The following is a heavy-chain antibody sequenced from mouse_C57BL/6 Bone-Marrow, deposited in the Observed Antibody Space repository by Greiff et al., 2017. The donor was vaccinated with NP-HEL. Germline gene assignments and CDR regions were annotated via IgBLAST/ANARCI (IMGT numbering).Heavy chain of an antibody. D-gene: IGHD1-1*01. CDR1: GYSITSDY. Sequence: EVKLQESGPGLAKPSQTLSLTCSVPGYSITSDYWNWIRKFPGNKLEYMGYISYSGSTYYNPSLKSRIPLTRDTSKNQYYLQLNSVTTEDTATYYCARAPRITTVVAPYAMDYWGQGTSVTVSS. CDR3: ARAPRITTVVAPYAMDY. CDR2: ISYSGST. J-gene: IGHJ4*01. V-gene: IGHV3-8*01.